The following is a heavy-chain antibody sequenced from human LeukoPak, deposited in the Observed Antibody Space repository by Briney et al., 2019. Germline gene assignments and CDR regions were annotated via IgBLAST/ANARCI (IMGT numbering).Heavy chain of an antibody. CDR2: VYYSGTT. Sequence: PSETLSLTCTVSGGSISSFYWSWIRQPPGKGLEWIGCVYYSGTTNYNPSLKSRVTISVDTSKNQFSLKLSSVTAADTAVYYCARDRRGGYSYGYYYYYGMDVWGQGTTVTVSS. D-gene: IGHD5-18*01. CDR3: ARDRRGGYSYGYYYYYGMDV. J-gene: IGHJ6*02. V-gene: IGHV4-59*01. CDR1: GGSISSFY.